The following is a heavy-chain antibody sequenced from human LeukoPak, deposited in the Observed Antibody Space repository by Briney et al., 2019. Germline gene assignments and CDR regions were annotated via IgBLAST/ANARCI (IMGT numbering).Heavy chain of an antibody. CDR1: GYTFTGYY. Sequence: ASVKVSCNTSGYTFTGYYIHWVRQAPGQGLEWMGWINPNSGGTNYAQKFQGWVTMTRDTSISTAYMELSRLRSDDTAVYYCARGSPYYYDSSGYFKSEYGMDVWGQGTTVTVSS. CDR2: INPNSGGT. J-gene: IGHJ6*02. CDR3: ARGSPYYYDSSGYFKSEYGMDV. D-gene: IGHD3-22*01. V-gene: IGHV1-2*04.